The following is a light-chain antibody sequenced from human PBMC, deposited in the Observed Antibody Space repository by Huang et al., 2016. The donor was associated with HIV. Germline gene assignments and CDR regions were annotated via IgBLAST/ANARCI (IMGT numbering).Light chain of an antibody. CDR1: QDISNY. CDR3: QQRASRVT. V-gene: IGKV3-11*01. CDR2: DAS. Sequence: EIVLTQSPATLSVFLGDTVSLSCRASQDISNYLGWYQQQPGQAPRLLSYDASIRPAGVSDRFSGSGSGTDFTLTINGLESEDFAFYYCQQRASRVTFGGGT. J-gene: IGKJ4*01.